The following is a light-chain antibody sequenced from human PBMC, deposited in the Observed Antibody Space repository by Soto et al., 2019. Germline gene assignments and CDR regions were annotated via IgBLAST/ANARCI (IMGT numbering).Light chain of an antibody. V-gene: IGKV3-20*01. J-gene: IGKJ1*01. CDR1: QSVSSSY. CDR3: QQCGSSPS. CDR2: DTS. Sequence: EIVLTQSPGTLSLSPGERATLSCRASQSVSSSYLAWYQQKPGQAPRLLIYDTSSRATGIPDRFSGSGSGTDFTLAISRLEPEDFAVYYCQQCGSSPSFGQGTKVEFK.